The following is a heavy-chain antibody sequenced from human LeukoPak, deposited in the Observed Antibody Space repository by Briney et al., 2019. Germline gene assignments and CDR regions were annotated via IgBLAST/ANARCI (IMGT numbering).Heavy chain of an antibody. CDR2: MNPNSGNT. CDR1: GYTFTSYD. V-gene: IGHV1-8*03. CDR3: ARGQYGSGSYYNGEDY. J-gene: IGHJ4*02. Sequence: ASVKVSCKAFGYTFTSYDINWVRQATGQGLEWMGWMNPNSGNTGYAQKFQGRVTITRNTSISTAYMELSSLRSEDTAVYYCARGQYGSGSYYNGEDYWGQGTLVTVSS. D-gene: IGHD3-10*01.